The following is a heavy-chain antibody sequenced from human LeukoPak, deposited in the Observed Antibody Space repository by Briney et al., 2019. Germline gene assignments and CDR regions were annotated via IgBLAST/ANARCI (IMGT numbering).Heavy chain of an antibody. CDR3: AREYFFGSGSYYNGY. CDR2: INKDGSVT. J-gene: IGHJ4*02. V-gene: IGHV3-74*01. Sequence: GGSLRLSCAASGFTFSSSWIHWVRQAPGKGLVWVSRINKDGSVTDYAESVKGRFSISRDNAKNSLYLQMNSLRAEDTAVYYCAREYFFGSGSYYNGYWGQGALVTVSS. CDR1: GFTFSSSW. D-gene: IGHD3-10*01.